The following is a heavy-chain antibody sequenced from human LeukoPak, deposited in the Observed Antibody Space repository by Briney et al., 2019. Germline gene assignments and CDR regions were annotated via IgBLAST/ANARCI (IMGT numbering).Heavy chain of an antibody. CDR1: GYTFTSYG. CDR3: ARDASGYNAGDSWFDP. CDR2: ISAYNGNT. J-gene: IGHJ5*02. Sequence: ASVKVSCKASGYTFTSYGISWVRQAPGQGLEWMGWISAYNGNTNYAQKLQGRVTMTTDTSTSTAYMELRSLRSDDTAVYYCARDASGYNAGDSWFDPWGQGTLVTVSS. V-gene: IGHV1-18*01. D-gene: IGHD3-3*01.